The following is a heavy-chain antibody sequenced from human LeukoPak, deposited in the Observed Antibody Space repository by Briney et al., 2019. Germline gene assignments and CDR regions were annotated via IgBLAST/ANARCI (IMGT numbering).Heavy chain of an antibody. V-gene: IGHV4-4*07. CDR1: GGSISSYY. Sequence: SETLSLTCTVSGGSISSYYWSWIRQPAGKGLEWIGRIYTSGSTNYSPSLKSRVTMSVDTSKNQFSLKLSSVTAADTAVYYCARDGGGYCSGGSCYFDSSWFDPWGQGTLVTVSS. CDR2: IYTSGST. CDR3: ARDGGGYCSGGSCYFDSSWFDP. J-gene: IGHJ5*02. D-gene: IGHD2-15*01.